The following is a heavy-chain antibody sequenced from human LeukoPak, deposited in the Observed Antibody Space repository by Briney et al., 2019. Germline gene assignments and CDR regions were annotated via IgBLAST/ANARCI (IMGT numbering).Heavy chain of an antibody. CDR3: ARETYDFWSGLNWFDP. CDR1: GGSISSGDYY. D-gene: IGHD3-3*01. V-gene: IGHV4-30-4*01. CDR2: IYYSGST. J-gene: IGHJ5*02. Sequence: SQTLSLTCTVSGGSISSGDYYWSWIRQPPGKGLEWIGYIYYSGSTYYNPFLKSRVTISVDTSKNQFSLKLSSVTAADTAVYYCARETYDFWSGLNWFDPWGQGTLVTVSS.